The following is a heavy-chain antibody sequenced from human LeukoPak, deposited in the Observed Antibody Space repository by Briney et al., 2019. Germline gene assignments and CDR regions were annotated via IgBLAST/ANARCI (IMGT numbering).Heavy chain of an antibody. CDR1: GGTFSSYA. V-gene: IGHV1-69*05. D-gene: IGHD2-2*01. Sequence: GSSVKVSCKASGGTFSSYAISWVRQAPGQGLEWMGGIIPIFGTANYAQKFQGRVTITTDESTSTAYMELSSLRSEDTAVYYCAREDHRIRSSTPPRYYYYYMDVWGKGTTVTVSS. CDR2: IIPIFGTA. CDR3: AREDHRIRSSTPPRYYYYYMDV. J-gene: IGHJ6*03.